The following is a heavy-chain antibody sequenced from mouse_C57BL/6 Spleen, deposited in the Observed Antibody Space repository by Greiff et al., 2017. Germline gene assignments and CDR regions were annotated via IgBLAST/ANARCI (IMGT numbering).Heavy chain of an antibody. CDR3: ARPYGSSLYAMDY. V-gene: IGHV1-64*01. CDR1: GYTFTSYW. D-gene: IGHD1-1*01. CDR2: IHPNSGST. J-gene: IGHJ4*01. Sequence: QVQLQQPGAELVKPGASVKLSCKASGYTFTSYWMHWVKQRPGQGLEWIGMIHPNSGSTNYNEKFKSKATLTVAKSSSTAYMQLSSLTSEDSAVYYCARPYGSSLYAMDYWGQGTSVTVSS.